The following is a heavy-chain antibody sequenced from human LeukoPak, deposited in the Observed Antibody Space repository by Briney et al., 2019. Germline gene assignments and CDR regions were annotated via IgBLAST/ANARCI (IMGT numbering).Heavy chain of an antibody. CDR2: IIPILGIA. CDR3: AIKQLGYSSSWYGHYYYGMDV. J-gene: IGHJ6*02. Sequence: GSSVKVSCKASGGTFSSYAISWARQAPGQGLEWMGRIIPILGIANYAQKFQGRVTITADKSTSTAYMELSSLRSEDTAVYYCAIKQLGYSSSWYGHYYYGMDVWGQGTTVTVSS. CDR1: GGTFSSYA. V-gene: IGHV1-69*04. D-gene: IGHD6-13*01.